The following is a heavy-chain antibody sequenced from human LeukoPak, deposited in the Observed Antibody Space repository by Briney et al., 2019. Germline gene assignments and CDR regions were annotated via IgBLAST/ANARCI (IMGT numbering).Heavy chain of an antibody. J-gene: IGHJ3*02. D-gene: IGHD6-13*01. CDR3: AAGVEAAASDAFDI. CDR2: IYTSGST. V-gene: IGHV4-4*07. Sequence: SETLSLTCTVSGGYISSYYWSWIRQPAGKGLEWIGRIYTSGSTNYNPSLKSRVTMSVDTSKNQFSLKLSSVTAADTAVYYCAAGVEAAASDAFDIWGQGTMVTVSS. CDR1: GGYISSYY.